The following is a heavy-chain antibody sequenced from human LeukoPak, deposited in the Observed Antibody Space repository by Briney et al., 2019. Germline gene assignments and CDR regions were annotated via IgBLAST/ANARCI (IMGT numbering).Heavy chain of an antibody. V-gene: IGHV3-21*01. Sequence: GGSLRLSCAASGFTFSSYSMNWVRQAPGKGPEWVSSISSSSSYIYYADSVKGRFTISRDNAKNSLYLQMNSLRAEDTAVYYCARDGAADAFDIWGQGTMVTVSS. CDR3: ARDGAADAFDI. CDR1: GFTFSSYS. CDR2: ISSSSSYI. J-gene: IGHJ3*02. D-gene: IGHD1-26*01.